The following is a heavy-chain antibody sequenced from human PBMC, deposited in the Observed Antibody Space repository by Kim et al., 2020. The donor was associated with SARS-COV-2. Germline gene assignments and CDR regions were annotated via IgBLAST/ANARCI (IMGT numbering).Heavy chain of an antibody. V-gene: IGHV1-69*13. CDR2: IIPIFGTA. CDR1: GGTFSSYA. Sequence: SVKVSCKASGGTFSSYAISWVRQAPGQGLEWMGGIIPIFGTANYAQKFQGRVTITADESTSTAYMELSSLRSEDTAVYYCARDLLGSSWKVYYYYYGMDVWGQGTTVTVSS. D-gene: IGHD6-13*01. CDR3: ARDLLGSSWKVYYYYYGMDV. J-gene: IGHJ6*02.